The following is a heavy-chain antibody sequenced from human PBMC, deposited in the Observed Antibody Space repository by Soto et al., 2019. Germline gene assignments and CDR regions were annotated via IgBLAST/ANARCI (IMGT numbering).Heavy chain of an antibody. D-gene: IGHD3-3*01. CDR2: IYYSGST. J-gene: IGHJ5*02. CDR1: GGSISSYY. V-gene: IGHV4-59*08. Sequence: SETLSLTCTVSGGSISSYYWSWIRQPPGKGLEWIGYIYYSGSTNYNPSLKSRVTISVDTSKNQFSLKLSSVTAADTAVYYCARHYDFWSGYILGGGAFDPWGQGTLVTVSS. CDR3: ARHYDFWSGYILGGGAFDP.